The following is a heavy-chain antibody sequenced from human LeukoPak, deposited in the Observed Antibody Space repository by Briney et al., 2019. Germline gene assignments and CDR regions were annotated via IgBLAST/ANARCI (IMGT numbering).Heavy chain of an antibody. CDR2: IYSGGST. Sequence: GGSLRLSCAASGFTVSSNYMSWVRQAPGKGLEWASVIYSGGSTYYADSVKGRFTISRDNSKNTLYLQMNSLRAEDTAVYYCARDDSSHFDYWGQGTLVTVSS. CDR3: ARDDSSHFDY. CDR1: GFTVSSNY. V-gene: IGHV3-66*01. J-gene: IGHJ4*02. D-gene: IGHD6-6*01.